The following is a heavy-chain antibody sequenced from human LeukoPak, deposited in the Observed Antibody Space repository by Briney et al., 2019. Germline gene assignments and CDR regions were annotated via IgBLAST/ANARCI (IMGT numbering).Heavy chain of an antibody. V-gene: IGHV1-2*06. D-gene: IGHD3-10*01. Sequence: ASVKVSCKASGYTFTGYYMHWVRQAPGQGLEWMGRINPNSGGTNYAQKFQGRVTMTRDTSISTAYMELSRLRSDDTAVYYCARDPGSGSYSFDYWGQGTLVTVSS. CDR2: INPNSGGT. J-gene: IGHJ4*02. CDR1: GYTFTGYY. CDR3: ARDPGSGSYSFDY.